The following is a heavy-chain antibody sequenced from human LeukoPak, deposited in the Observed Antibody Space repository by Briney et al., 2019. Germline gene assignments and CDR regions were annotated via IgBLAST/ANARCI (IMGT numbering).Heavy chain of an antibody. D-gene: IGHD2-21*01. Sequence: GGSLRLSCAASGFTFSSYAMSWVRQAPGKGLEWVSSISGNSGSTYYADSVKGRFTISRDNSKNTVYLQMSSLRAEDTAVYYCARDSRPIPGDYWGQGTLVTVSS. CDR1: GFTFSSYA. J-gene: IGHJ4*02. CDR2: ISGNSGST. V-gene: IGHV3-23*01. CDR3: ARDSRPIPGDY.